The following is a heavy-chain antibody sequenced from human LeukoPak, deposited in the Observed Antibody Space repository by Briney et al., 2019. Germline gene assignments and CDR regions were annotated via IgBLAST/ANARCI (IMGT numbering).Heavy chain of an antibody. J-gene: IGHJ4*02. CDR2: ISAYNGNT. V-gene: IGHV1-18*01. D-gene: IGHD3-16*02. CDR3: ARVPYYDYVWGSYRFDY. CDR1: GYTFTSYG. Sequence: EASVKVSCKASGYTFTSYGISWVRQAPGQGLEWMGWISAYNGNTNYAQKLQGRVTMTTDTSTSTAYMELRSLRSDDTAVYYCARVPYYDYVWGSYRFDYWGQGTLVTVSS.